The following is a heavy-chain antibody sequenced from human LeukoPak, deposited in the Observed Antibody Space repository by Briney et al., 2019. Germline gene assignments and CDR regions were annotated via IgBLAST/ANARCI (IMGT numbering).Heavy chain of an antibody. D-gene: IGHD5-12*01. V-gene: IGHV1-69*13. CDR3: ARSIRTLYSGYDFLVYYFDY. CDR2: IIPIFGTA. J-gene: IGHJ4*02. CDR1: GGTFSSYA. Sequence: ASVKVSCKASGGTFSSYAISWVRQAPGQGLEWMGGIIPIFGTANYAQKFQGRVTITADESTSTAYMELSSLRSEDTAVYYCARSIRTLYSGYDFLVYYFDYWGQGTLVTVSS.